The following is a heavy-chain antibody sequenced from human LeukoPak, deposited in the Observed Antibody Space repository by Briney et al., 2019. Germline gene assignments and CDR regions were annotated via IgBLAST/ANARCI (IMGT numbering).Heavy chain of an antibody. CDR3: ARDGSWSKWPF. D-gene: IGHD6-13*01. CDR1: GFTFSSYS. CDR2: ISSSSSYI. V-gene: IGHV3-21*01. Sequence: GGSVRLSRAASGFTFSSYSMNWVRQAPGKGLEWVSSISSSSSYIYYADSVKGRFTISRDNAKNSLYLQMNSLRAEDTAVYYCARDGSWSKWPFWGQGTLVTVSS. J-gene: IGHJ4*02.